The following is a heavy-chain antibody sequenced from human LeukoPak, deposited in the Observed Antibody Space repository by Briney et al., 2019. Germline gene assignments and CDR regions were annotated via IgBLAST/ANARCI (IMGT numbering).Heavy chain of an antibody. J-gene: IGHJ4*02. CDR3: ARVVYGDCLFDY. D-gene: IGHD2-21*02. CDR2: IYYSGST. CDR1: GGSISSGDYY. Sequence: NASETLSLTCTVSGGSISSGDYYWSWIRQLPGKGLEWIGYIYYSGSTYYNPSLKSRVTISVDTSKNQLSLKVNSVTAADTAVYYCARVVYGDCLFDYWGQGTLVTVSS. V-gene: IGHV4-31*03.